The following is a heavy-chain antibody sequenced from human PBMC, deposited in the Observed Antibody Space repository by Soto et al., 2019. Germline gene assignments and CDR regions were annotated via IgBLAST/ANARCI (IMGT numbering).Heavy chain of an antibody. V-gene: IGHV1-8*01. CDR1: GYTFTSYY. J-gene: IGHJ4*02. CDR2: MNPNSGNT. Sequence: ASVKVSCKASGYTFTSYYINWVRQATGQGLEGMGWMNPNSGNTGYAQKFQGRVTMTRNTSISTAYMELSSLRSEDTAVYYCARGVSTYYGILTGYPDPLYYFDYWGQGTLVTVSS. CDR3: ARGVSTYYGILTGYPDPLYYFDY. D-gene: IGHD3-9*01.